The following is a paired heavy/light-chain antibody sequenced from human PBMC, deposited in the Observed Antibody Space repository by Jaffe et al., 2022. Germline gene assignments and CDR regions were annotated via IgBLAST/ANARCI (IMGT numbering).Heavy chain of an antibody. CDR3: ARDVGVLRYFDWPRTLMGETQFDY. V-gene: IGHV4-38-2*02. D-gene: IGHD3-9*01. CDR1: GYSISSGYY. CDR2: IYHSGST. Sequence: QVQLQESGPGLVKPSETLSLTCAVSGYSISSGYYWGWIRQPPGKGLEWIGSIYHSGSTYYNPSLKSRVTISVDTSKNQFSLKLSSVTAADTAVYYCARDVGVLRYFDWPRTLMGETQFDYWGQGTLVTVSS. J-gene: IGHJ4*02.
Light chain of an antibody. CDR3: AAWDDSRIVV. CDR1: SSNIGSNY. V-gene: IGLV1-47*01. CDR2: RNN. J-gene: IGLJ2*01. Sequence: QSVLTQPPSASGTPGQRVTISCSGSSSNIGSNYVYWYQQLPGTAPKLLIYRNNQRPSGVPDRFSGSKSGTSASLAISGLRSEDEADYYCAAWDDSRIVVFGGGTKLTVL.